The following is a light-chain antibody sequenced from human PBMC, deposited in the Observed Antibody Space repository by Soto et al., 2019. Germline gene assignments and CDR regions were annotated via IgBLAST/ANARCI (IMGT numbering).Light chain of an antibody. CDR2: DAS. V-gene: IGKV3-11*01. CDR1: QSVSSS. Sequence: ESVLTQSPPTLSLSPGERATLSCRASQSVSSSLAWYQQKPGRAPRLLIYDASNRATGIPARFSGSGSGTDFTLTISSLEPEDFAVYYCQQRSNWPITFGQGTRLDIK. CDR3: QQRSNWPIT. J-gene: IGKJ5*01.